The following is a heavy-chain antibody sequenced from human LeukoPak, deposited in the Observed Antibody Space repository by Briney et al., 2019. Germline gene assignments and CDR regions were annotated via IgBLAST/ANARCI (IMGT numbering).Heavy chain of an antibody. Sequence: SETLSLTCTVSGGSISSYYWSWIRQPPGKGLEWIGHIYYSGSTNYNPSLKSRVTISVDTSKNQFSLKLSSVTAADTAVYYCARNDIENAFDIWGQGTMVTVSS. J-gene: IGHJ3*02. D-gene: IGHD3-9*01. V-gene: IGHV4-59*01. CDR1: GGSISSYY. CDR3: ARNDIENAFDI. CDR2: IYYSGST.